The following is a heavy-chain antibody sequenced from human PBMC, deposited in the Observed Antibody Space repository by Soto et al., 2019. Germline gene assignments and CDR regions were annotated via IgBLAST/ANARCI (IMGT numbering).Heavy chain of an antibody. J-gene: IGHJ4*02. Sequence: GGSLRLSCAASGFTFSSYAMSWVRQAPGKGLEWVSAISGSGGSTYYADSVKGRFTISRDNSKNTLYLQMNSLRAEDTAVYYCAKNSRDIVVVPAAMRDYSSGWPLDYWGQGTLVTVS. D-gene: IGHD2-2*01. CDR2: ISGSGGST. CDR1: GFTFSSYA. V-gene: IGHV3-23*01. CDR3: AKNSRDIVVVPAAMRDYSSGWPLDY.